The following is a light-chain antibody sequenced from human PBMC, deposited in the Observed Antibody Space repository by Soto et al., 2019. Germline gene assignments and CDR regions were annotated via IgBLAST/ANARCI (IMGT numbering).Light chain of an antibody. J-gene: IGKJ1*01. CDR3: HPYGSSPST. V-gene: IGKV3-20*01. Sequence: EIVLTQSPATPSLSPRERATLSCRASQSVSSGYLAWYQQKPGQAPRLLIYGASSRATGIPDMFSGSGSGTDLVFNSSRREPEDFGVYCCHPYGSSPSTFGQVNKLESK. CDR2: GAS. CDR1: QSVSSGY.